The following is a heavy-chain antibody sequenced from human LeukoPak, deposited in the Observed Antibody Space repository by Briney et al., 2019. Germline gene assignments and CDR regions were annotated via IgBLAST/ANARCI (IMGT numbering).Heavy chain of an antibody. D-gene: IGHD2-15*01. CDR2: ISNSASYT. CDR1: GFTFNTYA. J-gene: IGHJ4*02. Sequence: PGASLRLSCAASGFTFNTYAMSWVRQAPGKGLEWVSGISNSASYTYYADSVRGRFTLSRDNSKNTLYLQMNSLRGEDTAIYYCAKDYSGVNWGQGTLDTVSS. CDR3: AKDYSGVN. V-gene: IGHV3-23*01.